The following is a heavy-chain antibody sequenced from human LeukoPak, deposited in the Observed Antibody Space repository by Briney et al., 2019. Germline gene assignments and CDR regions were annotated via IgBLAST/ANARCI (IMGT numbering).Heavy chain of an antibody. CDR2: ISSSSSTV. CDR1: GFTFSSYG. J-gene: IGHJ5*02. Sequence: PGRSLRLSCAASGFTFSSYGMHWVRQAPGKGLEWVSYISSSSSTVYYADSVKGRFTISRDNAKSSLYLQMNSLRTEDTAVYYCARAGSYYDILTGQNWFDPWGQGTLVTVSS. CDR3: ARAGSYYDILTGQNWFDP. D-gene: IGHD3-9*01. V-gene: IGHV3-48*01.